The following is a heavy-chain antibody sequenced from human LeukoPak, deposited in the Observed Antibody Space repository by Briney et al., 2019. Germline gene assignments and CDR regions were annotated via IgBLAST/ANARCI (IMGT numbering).Heavy chain of an antibody. V-gene: IGHV1-69*05. D-gene: IGHD3-10*01. CDR2: IIPISGTA. J-gene: IGHJ5*02. Sequence: GSSVKVSCKASGGTFSSYAISWVRQAPGQGLEWMGRIIPISGTANYAQKFQGRVTITTDESTSTAYMELSSLRSEDTAVYYCARGLLSLDYYYGSGSYRNWFDPWGQGTLVTVSS. CDR3: ARGLLSLDYYYGSGSYRNWFDP. CDR1: GGTFSSYA.